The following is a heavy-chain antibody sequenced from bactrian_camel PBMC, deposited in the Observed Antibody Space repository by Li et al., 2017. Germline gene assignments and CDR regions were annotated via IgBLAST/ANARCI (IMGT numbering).Heavy chain of an antibody. J-gene: IGHJ4*01. CDR1: GITSSRRR. CDR3: AADLCPRYGPSWLRGHESLY. Sequence: VQLVESGGGSVQAGGSLKLSCASSGITSSRRRMAWFRQAPGKEREGVAGLYTGGMSPYYADSVKGRFTISQDNAENTLYLQMNNLELEDTAMYYCAADLCPRYGPSWLRGHESLYWGQGTQVTVS. V-gene: IGHV3S1*01. CDR2: LYTGGMSP. D-gene: IGHD6*01.